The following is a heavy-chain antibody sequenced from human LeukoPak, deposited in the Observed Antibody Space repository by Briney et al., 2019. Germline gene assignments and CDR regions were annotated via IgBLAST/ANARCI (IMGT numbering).Heavy chain of an antibody. CDR2: IYYSGST. CDR1: GDSISSSSYY. Sequence: PSETLSLTCTVSGDSISSSSYYWGWIRQPPGKGLEWIGSIYYSGSTYYNPSLKSRVTISVDTSKNQFSLKLSSVTAADTAVYYCARRRRSSGRPVDYWGQGTLVTVSS. J-gene: IGHJ4*02. D-gene: IGHD3-10*01. V-gene: IGHV4-39*01. CDR3: ARRRRSSGRPVDY.